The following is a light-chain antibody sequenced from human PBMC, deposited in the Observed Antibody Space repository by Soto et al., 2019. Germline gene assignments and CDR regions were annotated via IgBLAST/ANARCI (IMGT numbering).Light chain of an antibody. J-gene: IGKJ5*01. Sequence: EILVTQSPATLSLSPRERATLSCRASQSVSTKLAWYQQKPGQAPRLLINGASTRATGVQARFSGWGSGTEFTLTISSLQSEDFAVYYFQQYHNGPTITFGQGTRLDI. CDR3: QQYHNGPTIT. CDR1: QSVSTK. CDR2: GAS. V-gene: IGKV3-15*01.